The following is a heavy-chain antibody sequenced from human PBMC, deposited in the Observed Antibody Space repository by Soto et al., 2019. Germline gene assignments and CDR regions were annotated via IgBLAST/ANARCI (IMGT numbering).Heavy chain of an antibody. J-gene: IGHJ4*02. CDR2: INHSGST. Sequence: PSETLSLTCAAYGGSFSGYYWSWIRQPPGKGLEWIGEINHSGSTNYNPSLKSRVTISVDTSKNQFSLKLSSVTAADTAVYYCARGTTTVTQHGYFDYWGQGTLVTVSS. V-gene: IGHV4-34*01. D-gene: IGHD4-4*01. CDR3: ARGTTTVTQHGYFDY. CDR1: GGSFSGYY.